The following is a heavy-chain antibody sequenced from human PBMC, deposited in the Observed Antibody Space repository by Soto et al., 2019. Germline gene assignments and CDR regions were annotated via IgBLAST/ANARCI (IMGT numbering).Heavy chain of an antibody. D-gene: IGHD5-18*01. CDR1: GGSISSYY. CDR3: AGGYSYDNWFDP. Sequence: SETLSLTCTFSGGSISSYYWSWIRQPPGKGLEWIGYIYYSGSTNYNPSLKSRVTISVDTSKNQFSLKLSSVTAADTAVYYCAGGYSYDNWFDPWGQGTLVTVSS. V-gene: IGHV4-59*01. CDR2: IYYSGST. J-gene: IGHJ5*02.